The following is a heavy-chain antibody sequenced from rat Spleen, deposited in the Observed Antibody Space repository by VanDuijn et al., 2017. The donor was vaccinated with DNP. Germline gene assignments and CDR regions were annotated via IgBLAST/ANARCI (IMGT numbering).Heavy chain of an antibody. V-gene: IGHV5S13*01. Sequence: EVQLVESGGGLVQPGRSLKLSCAASGFIFSYYDMAWVRQAPTKGLERVASISTGGDNTYYRDSVKGRFTISRDNAKNTQYLQMDSLRSDDTATYYCAKHPLSGARWFAYWGQGTLVTVSS. D-gene: IGHD3-1*01. CDR2: ISTGGDNT. CDR1: GFIFSYYD. J-gene: IGHJ3*01. CDR3: AKHPLSGARWFAY.